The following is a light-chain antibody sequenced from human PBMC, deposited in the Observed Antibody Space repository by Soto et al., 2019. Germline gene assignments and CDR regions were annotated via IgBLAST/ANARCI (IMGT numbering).Light chain of an antibody. CDR2: QAS. CDR3: QYYKESST. J-gene: IGKJ1*01. Sequence: IQMTQSPSTLSASVGDKVTITCRANQSISSWLAWYQQKPGRAPKLLIYQASSSEIGVPSRFSGSGSGTEFTLTISSLQPDDIATYYCQYYKESSTFGQGTRLQI. V-gene: IGKV1-5*03. CDR1: QSISSW.